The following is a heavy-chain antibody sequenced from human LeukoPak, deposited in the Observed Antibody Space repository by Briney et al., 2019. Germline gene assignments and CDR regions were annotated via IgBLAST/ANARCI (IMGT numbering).Heavy chain of an antibody. Sequence: ASVKVSCKGSGYTFTGYYMHWVRQAPGQGLEWMGWINPNSGGTNYAQKFQGRVTMTRDTSISTAYMELSRLRSDDTAVYYCARGDPDIVVVVAATPDYWGQGTLVTVSS. CDR2: INPNSGGT. D-gene: IGHD2-15*01. CDR1: GYTFTGYY. CDR3: ARGDPDIVVVVAATPDY. V-gene: IGHV1-2*02. J-gene: IGHJ4*02.